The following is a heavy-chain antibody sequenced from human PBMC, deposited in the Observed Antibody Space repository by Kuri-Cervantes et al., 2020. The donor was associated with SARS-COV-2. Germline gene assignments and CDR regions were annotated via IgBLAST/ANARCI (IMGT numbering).Heavy chain of an antibody. J-gene: IGHJ6*02. Sequence: ASVKVSCKASGYTFTTYYIHWVRQAPGQGLEWMGIINPSGGGTSYAQKFQGRVAVTRDTPTSTVCMELSSLRSEDTAVYYCARDPTTVTTGIGMDVWGQGTTVTVSS. V-gene: IGHV1-46*01. CDR2: INPSGGGT. D-gene: IGHD4-17*01. CDR3: ARDPTTVTTGIGMDV. CDR1: GYTFTTYY.